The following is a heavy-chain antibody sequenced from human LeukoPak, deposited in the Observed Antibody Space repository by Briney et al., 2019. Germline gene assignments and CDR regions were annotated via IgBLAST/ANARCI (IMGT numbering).Heavy chain of an antibody. CDR2: ISGSGGST. D-gene: IGHD3-22*01. CDR1: GFTFSSYA. Sequence: PGGSLRLSCAASGFTFSSYAMSWVRQAPVKGLEWVSAISGSGGSTYYADSVKGRFTISRDNSKNTLYLQMNSLRAEDTAVYYCAKERFYYDSRLGFVYWGQGTLVTVSS. CDR3: AKERFYYDSRLGFVY. V-gene: IGHV3-23*01. J-gene: IGHJ4*02.